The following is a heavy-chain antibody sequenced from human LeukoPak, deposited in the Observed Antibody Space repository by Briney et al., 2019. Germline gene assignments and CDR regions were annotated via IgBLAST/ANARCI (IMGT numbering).Heavy chain of an antibody. CDR3: AAVTAVAGTFDC. V-gene: IGHV1-58*01. J-gene: IGHJ4*02. D-gene: IGHD6-19*01. CDR2: IVVGSGNT. Sequence: ASVKVSCKASGFTFTSSAVQWVRQARGQRLEWIGWIVVGSGNTNYAQKFHERVTITRDMSTSTAYMELSSLGSEDTAVYYCAAVTAVAGTFDCWGQGTLVTVSS. CDR1: GFTFTSSA.